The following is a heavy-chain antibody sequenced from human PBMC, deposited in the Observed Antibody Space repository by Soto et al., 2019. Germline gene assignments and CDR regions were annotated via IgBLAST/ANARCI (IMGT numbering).Heavy chain of an antibody. J-gene: IGHJ4*02. CDR1: GYSFTAYG. Sequence: QVQLVQSGAEVKKPGASVKVSCKASGYSFTAYGISWGRQAPGQGLEWMGWISTAHSDIGYAQKFQGRVTMTTDTSTSTAYMELRSLRSDDTAVYYCARDLAYIREFWGQGTLVTVSS. CDR3: ARDLAYIREF. CDR2: ISTAHSDI. V-gene: IGHV1-18*01. D-gene: IGHD4-17*01.